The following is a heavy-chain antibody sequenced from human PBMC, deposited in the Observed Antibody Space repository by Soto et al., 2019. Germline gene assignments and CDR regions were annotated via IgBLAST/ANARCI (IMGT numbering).Heavy chain of an antibody. Sequence: EVQLVEAGGGLVKPGGSLRLSCAASGFTFTGTWMNWVRQAPGKGLEWVGLIKNKATGGPIEYDAPVKGRVIISRDDSKNMLYVQMNSLKTEDTAVYYCTTEYWGSTHWGRGTLVTVSS. J-gene: IGHJ4*02. D-gene: IGHD7-27*01. CDR1: GFTFTGTW. V-gene: IGHV3-15*07. CDR2: IKNKATGGPI. CDR3: TTEYWGSTH.